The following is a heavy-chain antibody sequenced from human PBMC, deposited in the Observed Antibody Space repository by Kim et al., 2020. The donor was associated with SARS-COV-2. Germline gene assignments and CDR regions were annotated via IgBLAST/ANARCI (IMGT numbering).Heavy chain of an antibody. D-gene: IGHD6-19*01. CDR1: GFTFSNYA. CDR2: ISGSGGST. J-gene: IGHJ4*02. Sequence: GGSLRLSCAASGFTFSNYAMSWVRQAPGKGLEWVSAISGSGGSTYYADSVKGRFTISRDNSKNTLYLQMNSLRAEDTAVYYCAKSHSSGWLENALDYWGQGTLVTVSS. V-gene: IGHV3-23*01. CDR3: AKSHSSGWLENALDY.